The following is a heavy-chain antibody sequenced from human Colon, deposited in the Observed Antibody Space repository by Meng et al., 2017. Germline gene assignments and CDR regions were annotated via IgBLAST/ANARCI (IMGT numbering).Heavy chain of an antibody. D-gene: IGHD2-21*02. CDR3: ASAHRGDYVGWYFDL. J-gene: IGHJ2*01. CDR1: GYNFIGYQ. CDR2: INPNSGGT. V-gene: IGHV1-2*06. Sequence: ASVKVSCKASGYNFIGYQMHWVRQAPGQGLEWLGRINPNSGGTNYAQKFQGRVTMTKDTSISTVYMELNRLTSDDTAVYYCASAHRGDYVGWYFDLWGRGTLVTVSS.